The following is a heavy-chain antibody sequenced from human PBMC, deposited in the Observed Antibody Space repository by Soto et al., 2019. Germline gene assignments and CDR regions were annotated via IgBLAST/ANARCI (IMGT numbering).Heavy chain of an antibody. CDR2: IIPIVETP. D-gene: IGHD3-22*01. V-gene: IGHV1-69*01. J-gene: IGHJ5*02. CDR1: GGTFNSYD. CDR3: ARLSRPNYYDTSGFFKDNWFDP. Sequence: QVQLVQSGAEVKKPGSSMKVSCKASGGTFNSYDINWVRQATGQGLEWMGGIIPIVETPKYAQKFQGRVTITADESTNTAYMELSSLRSEDTAMYYCARLSRPNYYDTSGFFKDNWFDPWGQGTLVTVSS.